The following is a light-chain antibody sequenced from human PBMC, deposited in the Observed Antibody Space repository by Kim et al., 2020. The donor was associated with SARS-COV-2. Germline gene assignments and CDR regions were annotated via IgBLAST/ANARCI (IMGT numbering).Light chain of an antibody. V-gene: IGKV3-15*01. CDR3: QQYNNWPPYT. Sequence: SPGETATLPCRASQSVAGNLAWYQSKPGQAPRLLIYGASTRATGIPARFSGSGSGTEFRLTISSLQSEDFAVYYCQQYNNWPPYTFGQGTKLEI. CDR2: GAS. J-gene: IGKJ2*01. CDR1: QSVAGN.